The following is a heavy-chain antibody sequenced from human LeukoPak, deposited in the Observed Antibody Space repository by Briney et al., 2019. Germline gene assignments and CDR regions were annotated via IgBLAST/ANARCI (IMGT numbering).Heavy chain of an antibody. CDR1: GVSISSSSYY. J-gene: IGHJ4*02. CDR3: ARDLDGSGNLDY. V-gene: IGHV4-39*07. CDR2: IYHSGST. Sequence: KISETLSLTCTVSGVSISSSSYYWGWIRQPPGKGLEWIGEIYHSGSTNYNPSLKSRVTISVDKSKNQFSLKLSSVTAADTAVYYCARDLDGSGNLDYWGQGTLVTVSS. D-gene: IGHD3-10*01.